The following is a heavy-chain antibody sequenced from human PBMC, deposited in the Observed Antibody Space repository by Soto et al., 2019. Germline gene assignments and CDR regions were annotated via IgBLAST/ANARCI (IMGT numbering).Heavy chain of an antibody. V-gene: IGHV4-59*01. J-gene: IGHJ4*02. CDR3: ARDRYSSGLFDY. CDR1: GGSISSYY. D-gene: IGHD6-19*01. CDR2: IYYSGST. Sequence: SETLSLTCTVSGGSISSYYWSWIRQPPGKGLEWIGYIYYSGSTNYNPSLKSRVTISVDTSKNQFSLKLSSVTAADTAVYYCARDRYSSGLFDYWGQGTLVTVPQ.